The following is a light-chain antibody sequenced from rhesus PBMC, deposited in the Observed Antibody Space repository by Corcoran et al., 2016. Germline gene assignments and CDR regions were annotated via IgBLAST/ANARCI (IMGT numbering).Light chain of an antibody. V-gene: IGKV1-43*01. Sequence: DIQMTQSPSSLSASIGDRVTITCRASEDIYTYLNWYQQKPQKAPQRLFYAASNFESGVPSRFSGSGSGTYFTLTISSLQPEDFASYYCLQYNSNPPTFGPGTKLDIK. CDR3: LQYNSNPPT. J-gene: IGKJ3*01. CDR2: AAS. CDR1: EDIYTY.